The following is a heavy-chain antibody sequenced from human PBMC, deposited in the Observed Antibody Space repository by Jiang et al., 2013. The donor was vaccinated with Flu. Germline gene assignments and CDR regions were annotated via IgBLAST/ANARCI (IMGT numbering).Heavy chain of an antibody. CDR1: GGSVSSGFY. CDR2: IYYSGST. V-gene: IGHV4-61*01. J-gene: IGHJ3*01. CDR3: ARHGIHSGSWGAFDL. D-gene: IGHD1-26*01. Sequence: GSGLVKPSETLSLTCTVSGGSVSSGFYLSWIRQPPGKGLEWIGYIYYSGSTNYNPSLKSRVTLSVDTSKKQFSLNLSSVTAADTAVYYCARHGIHSGSWGAFDLWGQGTMVTVSS.